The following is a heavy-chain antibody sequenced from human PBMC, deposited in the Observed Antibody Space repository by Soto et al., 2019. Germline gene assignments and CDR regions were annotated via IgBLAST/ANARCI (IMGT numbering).Heavy chain of an antibody. J-gene: IGHJ4*02. CDR1: GFTFSSFW. V-gene: IGHV3-7*01. CDR2: IKYDGSEQ. CDR3: ARSNACDY. D-gene: IGHD2-2*01. Sequence: GGSLRLSCAASGFTFSSFWMSWVRQAPGKGLEWVANIKYDGSEQYYVASVKGRITISRDNAKNSLHLQMNSLRAEDTARDYCARSNACDYWGRGTRVTVAT.